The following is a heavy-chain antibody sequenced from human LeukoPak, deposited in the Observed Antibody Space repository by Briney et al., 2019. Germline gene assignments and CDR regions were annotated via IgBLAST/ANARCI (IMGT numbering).Heavy chain of an antibody. Sequence: ASVKVSCKASGYTFTGYYMHWVRQAPGQGLEWMGWINPNSGGTNYAQKFQGRVTMTRDTSISTAYMELSRLRSDDTAVYYCARENSSSWYDVEDYWGQGTLVTVSS. J-gene: IGHJ4*02. CDR3: ARENSSSWYDVEDY. CDR1: GYTFTGYY. V-gene: IGHV1-2*02. CDR2: INPNSGGT. D-gene: IGHD6-13*01.